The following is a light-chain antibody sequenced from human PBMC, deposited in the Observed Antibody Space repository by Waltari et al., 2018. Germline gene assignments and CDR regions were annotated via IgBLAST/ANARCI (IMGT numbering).Light chain of an antibody. V-gene: IGLV2-11*01. CDR1: IINVGVYNY. J-gene: IGLJ3*02. CDR2: DVS. Sequence: QSALTQPPSVSGSPGQSVTSSCPGTIINVGVYNYVSWYQQHPGKAPKVMIYDVSKRPSGVPDRYSGSKSGNTASLTISGLQTEDEADYYCCSYAGSYTWVFGGGTRLTVL. CDR3: CSYAGSYTWV.